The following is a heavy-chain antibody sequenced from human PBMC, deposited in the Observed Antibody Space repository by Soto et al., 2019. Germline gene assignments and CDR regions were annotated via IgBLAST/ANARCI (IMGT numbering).Heavy chain of an antibody. J-gene: IGHJ4*02. D-gene: IGHD6-6*01. V-gene: IGHV3-30*03. Sequence: GGSLRLSCAASGFTFSSYGMHWVRQAPGKGLEWVAVISYDGSNKYYADSVKGRFTISRDNSKNTLYLQMNSLRAEDTAVYYCAIVHEQLVTQYYFDFWGPGTLVNVSS. CDR3: AIVHEQLVTQYYFDF. CDR2: ISYDGSNK. CDR1: GFTFSSYG.